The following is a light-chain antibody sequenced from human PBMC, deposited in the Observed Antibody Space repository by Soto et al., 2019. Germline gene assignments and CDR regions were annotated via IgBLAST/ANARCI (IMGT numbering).Light chain of an antibody. CDR2: GAS. J-gene: IGKJ1*01. Sequence: EVVLTQSPGTLSLSPGERATLSCRASESVSSSYLAWYQQRPGQAPRLLIYGASSRATGIPDRFSGSGSGTDFSLTISRLDPEDFAVDYCQQYGSSPLTFGQGTKVEIK. V-gene: IGKV3-20*01. CDR3: QQYGSSPLT. CDR1: ESVSSSY.